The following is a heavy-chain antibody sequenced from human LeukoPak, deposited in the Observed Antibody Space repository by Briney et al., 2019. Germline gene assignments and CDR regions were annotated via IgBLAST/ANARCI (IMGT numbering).Heavy chain of an antibody. Sequence: ASVKVSCKASGYMLSSYGISWVRQAPGQGLEWMGWISAYNGNTNYVQNVQDRVTMTTDTSTSTAYMELRSLRSDDTAVYYCARDHGEGYYDSSGYYGAYDAFDIWGQGTMVTVSS. J-gene: IGHJ3*02. D-gene: IGHD3-22*01. CDR3: ARDHGEGYYDSSGYYGAYDAFDI. CDR2: ISAYNGNT. CDR1: GYMLSSYG. V-gene: IGHV1-18*01.